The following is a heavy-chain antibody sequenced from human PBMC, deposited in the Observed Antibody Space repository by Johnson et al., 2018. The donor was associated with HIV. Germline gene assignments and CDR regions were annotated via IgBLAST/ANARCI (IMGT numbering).Heavy chain of an antibody. Sequence: QVQLVESGGGVVQPGRSLRLSCAASGFTFSSYGMHWVRQAPGKGLEWVAVISYDGSNKYYADSVTDRFTISRDNSKNTLYLQMNSLRAEDTAVYYCANGGQVVTHWRAFDIWGQGTMVTVSS. D-gene: IGHD4-23*01. J-gene: IGHJ3*02. CDR3: ANGGQVVTHWRAFDI. CDR2: ISYDGSNK. V-gene: IGHV3-30*18. CDR1: GFTFSSYG.